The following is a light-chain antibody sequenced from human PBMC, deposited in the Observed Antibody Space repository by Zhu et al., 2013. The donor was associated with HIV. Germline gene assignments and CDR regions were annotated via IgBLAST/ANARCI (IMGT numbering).Light chain of an antibody. Sequence: DVQMTQSPSVASASVGDSITITCRASQGIGYYLSWYQHKPGKVPARLIFAASSLQGGVSSRFSGRGSGTEFTLTISSLQPEDSATYYCLQHNTYPRTFGQGTKVETK. J-gene: IGKJ1*01. CDR3: LQHNTYPRT. CDR1: QGIGYY. V-gene: IGKV1-17*03. CDR2: AAS.